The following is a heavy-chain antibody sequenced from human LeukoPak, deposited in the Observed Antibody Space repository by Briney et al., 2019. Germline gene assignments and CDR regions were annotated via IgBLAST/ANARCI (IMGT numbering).Heavy chain of an antibody. Sequence: PSETLSLTCAVYGGSFSGYYWSWIRQPPGKGLEWIGEINHSGSTNYNPSLKSRVTISVDTSKNQFSLKLSSVTAADTAVYYCARVLGIAASRVDYWGQGTLVTVSS. V-gene: IGHV4-34*01. D-gene: IGHD6-25*01. J-gene: IGHJ4*02. CDR3: ARVLGIAASRVDY. CDR1: GGSFSGYY. CDR2: INHSGST.